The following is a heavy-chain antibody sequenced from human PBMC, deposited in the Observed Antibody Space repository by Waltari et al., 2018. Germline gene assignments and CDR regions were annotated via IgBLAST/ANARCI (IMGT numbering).Heavy chain of an antibody. CDR1: GGTFSSYA. V-gene: IGHV1-69*05. Sequence: QVQLVQSGAEVKKPGSSVKVSCKASGGTFSSYAISWVRQAPGQGLEWMGGIIPIFGTANYAQKFQGRVTVTTDESTSTAYLELSSLSAEDTAVYYCARDYYGSGSYYNNWFDPWGQGTLVTVST. J-gene: IGHJ5*02. D-gene: IGHD3-10*01. CDR3: ARDYYGSGSYYNNWFDP. CDR2: IIPIFGTA.